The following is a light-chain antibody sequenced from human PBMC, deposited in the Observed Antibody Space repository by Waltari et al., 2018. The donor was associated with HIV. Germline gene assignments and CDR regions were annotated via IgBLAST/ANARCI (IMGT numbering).Light chain of an antibody. CDR2: DVT. CDR1: SSDISTYDF. Sequence: QSALTQPASVSGSPGQSITISCSGTSSDISTYDFVSWYQKHPAKAPKLLIYDVTARPSGVSRRFSGSKSGSTASLTISSIQADDEADYYCSSYTTSNTVVFGPGNKLSVL. V-gene: IGLV2-14*03. CDR3: SSYTTSNTVV. J-gene: IGLJ2*01.